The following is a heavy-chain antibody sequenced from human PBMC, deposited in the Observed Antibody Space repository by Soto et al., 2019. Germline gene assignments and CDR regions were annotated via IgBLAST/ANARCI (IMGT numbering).Heavy chain of an antibody. Sequence: QVQVVESGGGVVQPGRSLRLSCAASGFTFSSFGMHWVRQAPGKGLEWVSLIWYDGSKKSYGDSVKGRFTISRDNSRITVYLQMNSLRADDTAVYYCARDASYYSLWSGYYPSRNGMDVWGQGTTVTVSS. D-gene: IGHD3-3*01. CDR1: GFTFSSFG. V-gene: IGHV3-33*01. J-gene: IGHJ6*02. CDR3: ARDASYYSLWSGYYPSRNGMDV. CDR2: IWYDGSKK.